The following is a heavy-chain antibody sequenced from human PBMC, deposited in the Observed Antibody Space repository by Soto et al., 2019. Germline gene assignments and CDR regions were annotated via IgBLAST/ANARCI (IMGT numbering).Heavy chain of an antibody. Sequence: SETLSLTCTVSGGSINDHYWSWTRQPPGKGLEWIAYIHHSGNTNYNPSLKSRVTISVDTSKNQFSLKLSSVTAADTAVYYCARDLGYCSSTSCYHWFDPWGQGTLVTVSS. J-gene: IGHJ5*02. V-gene: IGHV4-59*11. D-gene: IGHD2-2*01. CDR1: GGSINDHY. CDR2: IHHSGNT. CDR3: ARDLGYCSSTSCYHWFDP.